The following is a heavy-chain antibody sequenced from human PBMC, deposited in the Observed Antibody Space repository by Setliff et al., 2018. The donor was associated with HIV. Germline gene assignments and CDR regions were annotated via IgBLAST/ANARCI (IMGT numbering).Heavy chain of an antibody. CDR2: IYYSGST. CDR1: GYSISSSHW. V-gene: IGHV4-28*01. Sequence: SETLSLTCAVSGYSISSSHWWGWIRQPXGKGLEWIGYIYYSGSTNYNPSLKSRVTMSVXXSKNXFSLTLTSVTAADTAVYFLSXXXXXXYXDYWGQGTXVTVSX. D-gene: IGHD3-16*02. J-gene: IGHJ4*02. CDR3: SXXXXXXYXDY.